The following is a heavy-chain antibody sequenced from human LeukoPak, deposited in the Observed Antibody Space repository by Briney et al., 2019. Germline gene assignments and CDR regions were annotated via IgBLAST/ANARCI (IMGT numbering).Heavy chain of an antibody. CDR3: ARAVPDYYDSSGSKAFDY. J-gene: IGHJ4*02. CDR2: INPSGGST. D-gene: IGHD3-22*01. Sequence: ASVKVSCKASGYTFTNYYIHWVRQAPGQGLEWMGIINPSGGSTTYAQKFQGRVTMTRDTSTSTVYMELSSLRSEDTAVYYCARAVPDYYDSSGSKAFDYWGQGTLVTVSS. V-gene: IGHV1-46*01. CDR1: GYTFTNYY.